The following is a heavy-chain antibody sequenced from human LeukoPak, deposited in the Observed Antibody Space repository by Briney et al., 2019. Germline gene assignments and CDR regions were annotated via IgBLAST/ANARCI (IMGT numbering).Heavy chain of an antibody. D-gene: IGHD3-10*01. CDR1: GYTFTSYG. CDR2: ISAYNGNT. CDR3: ARPKGQWFGELLIDY. Sequence: ASVKVSCKASGYTFTSYGISWVRQAPGQGLEWMGWISAYNGNTNYAQKLQGRVTMTRDTSTSTVYMELSSLRSEDTAVYYCARPKGQWFGELLIDYWGQGTLVTVSS. J-gene: IGHJ4*02. V-gene: IGHV1-18*01.